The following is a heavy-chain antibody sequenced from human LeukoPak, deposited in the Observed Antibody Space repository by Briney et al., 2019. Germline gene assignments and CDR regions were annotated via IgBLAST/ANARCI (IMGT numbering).Heavy chain of an antibody. J-gene: IGHJ4*02. Sequence: GGSLRLSCAASGFTFSSYSMNWVRQAPGKGLEWVSSISSSSNYIYYADSVKGRFTISRDNAKNSLYLQMNSLRAEDTAVYYCASSTYYYGSGSYPPAYWGQGTLVTVSS. D-gene: IGHD3-10*01. CDR2: ISSSSNYI. CDR3: ASSTYYYGSGSYPPAY. CDR1: GFTFSSYS. V-gene: IGHV3-21*01.